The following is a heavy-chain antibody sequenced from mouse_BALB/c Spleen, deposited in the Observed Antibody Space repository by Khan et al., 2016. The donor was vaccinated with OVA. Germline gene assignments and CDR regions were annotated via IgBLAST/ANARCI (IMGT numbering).Heavy chain of an antibody. Sequence: QVQLKESGPGLVAPSQSLSITCTVSGFSLTSYGVHWVRQPPGKGLEWLGVIWAGGSTTYNSALMSSLSIIKDNSTSQVFLLMNSLQTADTAMYYCARIGDIWGQGTTLTVS. CDR3: ARIGDI. CDR1: GFSLTSYG. CDR2: IWAGGST. J-gene: IGHJ2*01. D-gene: IGHD1-3*01. V-gene: IGHV2-9*02.